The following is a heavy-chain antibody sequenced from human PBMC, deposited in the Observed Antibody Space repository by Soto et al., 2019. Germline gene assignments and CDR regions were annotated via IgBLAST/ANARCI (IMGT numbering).Heavy chain of an antibody. V-gene: IGHV1-18*01. CDR3: AILGYCSGGSCPSGGYYYYYMDV. D-gene: IGHD2-15*01. CDR2: ISAYNGNT. CDR1: GYTFTSYG. J-gene: IGHJ6*03. Sequence: ASVKVSCKASGYTFTSYGISWVRQAPGQGLEWMGWISAYNGNTNYAQKLQGRVTMTTDTSTSTAYMELRSLRSDDTAVYYCAILGYCSGGSCPSGGYYYYYMDVWGKGTTVTVSS.